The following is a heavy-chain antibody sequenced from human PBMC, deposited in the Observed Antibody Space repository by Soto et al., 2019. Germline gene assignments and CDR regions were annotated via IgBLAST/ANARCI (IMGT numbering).Heavy chain of an antibody. CDR3: AKDTSMVRGVISDYYYGMDV. D-gene: IGHD3-10*01. V-gene: IGHV3-23*01. J-gene: IGHJ6*02. CDR2: ISGSGGST. CDR1: GFTFSSYA. Sequence: LRLSCAASGFTFSSYAMSWVRQAPGKGLEWVSAISGSGGSTYYADSVKGRFTISRDNSKNTLYLQMNSLRAEDTAVYYCAKDTSMVRGVISDYYYGMDVWGQGTTVTVS.